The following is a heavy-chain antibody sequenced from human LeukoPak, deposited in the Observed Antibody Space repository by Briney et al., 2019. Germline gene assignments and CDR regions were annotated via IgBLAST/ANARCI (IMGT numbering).Heavy chain of an antibody. CDR3: VKDQVFRGSGSYGDY. V-gene: IGHV3-21*01. D-gene: IGHD3-10*01. Sequence: PGGSLRLSCAASGFTFSSYSMNWVRQAPGKGLEWVSSISSSSSYIYYADSVKGRFTISRDNSKNTLNLQMSSLRPEDTAVYYCVKDQVFRGSGSYGDYWGQGTLVTVSS. J-gene: IGHJ4*02. CDR2: ISSSSSYI. CDR1: GFTFSSYS.